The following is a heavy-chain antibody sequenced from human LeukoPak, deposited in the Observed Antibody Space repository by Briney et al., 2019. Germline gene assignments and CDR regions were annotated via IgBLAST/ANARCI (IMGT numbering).Heavy chain of an antibody. CDR3: ARDRGGTGDFDY. D-gene: IGHD1-1*01. Sequence: ASVKVSCKASGYTFTSYAMHWVRRAPGQRPEWMGWINVGNGDTKYSQKFQGRVTIARDTSASTAYMELSSLRSEDTAVYYCARDRGGTGDFDYWGQGTLVTVSS. V-gene: IGHV1-3*01. CDR1: GYTFTSYA. J-gene: IGHJ4*02. CDR2: INVGNGDT.